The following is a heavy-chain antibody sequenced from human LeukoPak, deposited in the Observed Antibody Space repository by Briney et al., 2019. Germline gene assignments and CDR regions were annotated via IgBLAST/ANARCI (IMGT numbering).Heavy chain of an antibody. Sequence: GGSLRLSCAASGFTFSSYSMNWVRQAPGKGLEWVSSISSSSSYIYYADSVKGRFTISRDNAKNSLYLQMNSLRAEDTALYYCAKDIRAVAGRGGFDYWGQGTLVTVSS. CDR1: GFTFSSYS. D-gene: IGHD6-19*01. J-gene: IGHJ4*02. CDR3: AKDIRAVAGRGGFDY. CDR2: ISSSSSYI. V-gene: IGHV3-21*04.